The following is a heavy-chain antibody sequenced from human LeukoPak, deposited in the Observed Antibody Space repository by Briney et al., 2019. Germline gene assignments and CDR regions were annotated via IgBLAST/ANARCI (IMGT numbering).Heavy chain of an antibody. CDR2: ICPGDSDT. CDR1: GYSFTSYC. CDR3: ASLVTVTASFAY. J-gene: IGHJ4*02. Sequence: NHGESLKISCKGSGYSFTSYCSAWVRQIPGKGLEWIVIICPGDSDTRYSPSFQGQVTISADKPISTAYLQWSSLKASDTAMYYCASLVTVTASFAYWGQGTLVTVSS. D-gene: IGHD4-11*01. V-gene: IGHV5-51*01.